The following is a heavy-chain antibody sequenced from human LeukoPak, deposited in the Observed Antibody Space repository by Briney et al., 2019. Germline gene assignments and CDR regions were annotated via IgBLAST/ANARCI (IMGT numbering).Heavy chain of an antibody. J-gene: IGHJ4*02. D-gene: IGHD1-26*01. CDR3: ARDRIVGATDY. V-gene: IGHV4-34*01. Sequence: SETPSLTCAVDGGSFSGYYWSWIRQPPGKGPEWIGEINHSGSTNYNPSLKSRVTISVDTSKNQFSLKLSSVTAADTAVYYCARDRIVGATDYWGQGTLVTVSS. CDR1: GGSFSGYY. CDR2: INHSGST.